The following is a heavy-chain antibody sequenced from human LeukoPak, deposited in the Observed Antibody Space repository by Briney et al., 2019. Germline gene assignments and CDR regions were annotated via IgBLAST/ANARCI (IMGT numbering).Heavy chain of an antibody. V-gene: IGHV3-23*01. Sequence: GGSLRLSCAASRFTFSSYAMSWVRQAPGKGLEWVSAISGSGDSTYYADSVKGRFTISRDNSKNTLNLQMNSLRAEDTAVYYCAKNQYYDFWSGYGGGYFDYWGQGTLVTVSS. CDR2: ISGSGDST. CDR3: AKNQYYDFWSGYGGGYFDY. D-gene: IGHD3-3*01. J-gene: IGHJ4*02. CDR1: RFTFSSYA.